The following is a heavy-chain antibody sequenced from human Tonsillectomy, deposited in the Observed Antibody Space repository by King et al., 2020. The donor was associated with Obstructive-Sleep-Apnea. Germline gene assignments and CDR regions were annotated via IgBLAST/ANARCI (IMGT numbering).Heavy chain of an antibody. D-gene: IGHD6-6*01. Sequence: VQLVESGGGVVQPGRSLRLSCAASGFAFSSYGIHWVRQAPGKGLEWVAFIRFDGSNTYFADSVKGRVTISRDNSKNTLYLQMNSLRAEDTAVYYCAKDFWRVYSSSQYFYGMDVWGQGTTVTVSS. J-gene: IGHJ6*02. CDR2: IRFDGSNT. CDR1: GFAFSSYG. V-gene: IGHV3-30*02. CDR3: AKDFWRVYSSSQYFYGMDV.